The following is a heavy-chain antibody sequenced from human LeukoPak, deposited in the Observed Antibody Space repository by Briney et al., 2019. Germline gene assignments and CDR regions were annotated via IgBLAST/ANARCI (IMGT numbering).Heavy chain of an antibody. CDR3: ARDHRKWLVDY. V-gene: IGHV1-3*01. J-gene: IGHJ4*02. CDR2: INAGNGNT. D-gene: IGHD6-19*01. CDR1: GYTFTSYA. Sequence: GASVKVSCKASGYTFTSYAMHWVRQAPGQRLEWMGWINAGNGNTKYSQKFQGRVTVTRDTSASTAYMELSSLRSEDTAVYYCARDHRKWLVDYWGQGTLVTVSS.